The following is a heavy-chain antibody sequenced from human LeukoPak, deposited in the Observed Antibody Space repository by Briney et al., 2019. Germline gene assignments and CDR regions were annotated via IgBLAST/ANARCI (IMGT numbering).Heavy chain of an antibody. CDR2: ISGVASDI. Sequence: PGGSLRLSCAASGFTFSDYYMTWIRQAPGKGLEWISYISGVASDIYYADSVKGRFTISRDNAKTPVYLQMNSLRVEDTAVYYCARGGAQGMDVWGQGTTVTVSS. D-gene: IGHD1-26*01. CDR1: GFTFSDYY. CDR3: ARGGAQGMDV. J-gene: IGHJ6*02. V-gene: IGHV3-11*01.